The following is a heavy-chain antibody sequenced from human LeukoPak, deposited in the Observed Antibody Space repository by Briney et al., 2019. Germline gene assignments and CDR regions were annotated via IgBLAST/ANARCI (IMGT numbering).Heavy chain of an antibody. CDR1: GYTFTSYY. J-gene: IGHJ4*02. CDR2: TNPSGGST. Sequence: ASVKVSCKASGYTFTSYYMHWVRQAPGQGLEWMGITNPSGGSTSYAQKFQGRVTMTRDMSTSTVYMELSSLRSEDTAVYYCAREGGVLRFLETQYYFDYWGQGTLVTVSS. CDR3: AREGGVLRFLETQYYFDY. V-gene: IGHV1-46*01. D-gene: IGHD3-3*01.